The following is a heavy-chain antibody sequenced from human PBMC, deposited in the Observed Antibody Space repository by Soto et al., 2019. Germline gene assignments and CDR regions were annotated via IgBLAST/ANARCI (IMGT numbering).Heavy chain of an antibody. J-gene: IGHJ5*02. Sequence: EVQLLESGGGLVQPGGSLRLSCAVSGFTFSSYAMSWVRQAPGKGLEWVSAISGGGVDTYYADSLKGRFTISRDNSKNTLYLQMNSLRAEDTAVYYCAKDGFSLSVNWFDPWGQGTLVTVSS. V-gene: IGHV3-23*01. CDR3: AKDGFSLSVNWFDP. D-gene: IGHD6-19*01. CDR1: GFTFSSYA. CDR2: ISGGGVDT.